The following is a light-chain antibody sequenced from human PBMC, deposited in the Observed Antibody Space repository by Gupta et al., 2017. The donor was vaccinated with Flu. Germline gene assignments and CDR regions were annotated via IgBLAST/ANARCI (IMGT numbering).Light chain of an antibody. CDR1: DIGSKS. CDR2: EDT. CDR3: HVWDSAGDQAD. Sequence: SYVLTQPPSVSVAPGKAATLSCGGTDIGSKSVHWYRQRPGQAPVLVLYEDTARPSGISERFSGSNSGDTATLTISRVEVGDEAVYYCHVWDSAGDQADFGGGTKVTVL. V-gene: IGLV3-21*03. J-gene: IGLJ1*01.